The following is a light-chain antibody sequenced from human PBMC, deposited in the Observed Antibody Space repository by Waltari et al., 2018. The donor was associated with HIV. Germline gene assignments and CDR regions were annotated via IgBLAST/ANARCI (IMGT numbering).Light chain of an antibody. CDR3: QQYNNWPPYT. J-gene: IGKJ2*01. Sequence: EIVMTQSPATLSVSPGERATLSCRASQSVSNNLAWYQQKPGQAPRLLIYGASTRVTGLPARFSGSWSGTEFTLTISSLQSEYFALYYCQQYNNWPPYTFGQGTKLEIK. CDR2: GAS. V-gene: IGKV3-15*01. CDR1: QSVSNN.